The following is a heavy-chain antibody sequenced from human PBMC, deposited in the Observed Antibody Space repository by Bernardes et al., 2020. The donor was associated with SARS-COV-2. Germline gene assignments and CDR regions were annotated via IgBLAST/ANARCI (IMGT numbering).Heavy chain of an antibody. J-gene: IGHJ6*02. CDR3: ARILFGLSFRTIYYYYGMDV. V-gene: IGHV2-26*01. D-gene: IGHD1-26*01. CDR2: IFSHDEK. CDR1: GFSLSNARMG. Sequence: SGPTLVQPTETLTLTCTVSGFSLSNARMGVSWIRQPPGKALEWLAHIFSHDEKSYSTSLKSRLTISKDTSKSQVVLTMTNMDPVDTATYYCARILFGLSFRTIYYYYGMDVWGQGTTVTGSS.